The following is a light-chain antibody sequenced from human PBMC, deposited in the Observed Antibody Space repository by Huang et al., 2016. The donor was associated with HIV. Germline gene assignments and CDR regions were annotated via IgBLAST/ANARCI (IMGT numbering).Light chain of an antibody. Sequence: IQLTQSPSSLSASIGDRVTITCRASQDISYYLAWYQQKPGKAPKLMIYDASTLQSDVPSRFSGGGSGTDFTLTINSLQPADFATYYCQQLNSYPITFGQGTRLEIK. CDR2: DAS. V-gene: IGKV1-9*01. J-gene: IGKJ5*01. CDR1: QDISYY. CDR3: QQLNSYPIT.